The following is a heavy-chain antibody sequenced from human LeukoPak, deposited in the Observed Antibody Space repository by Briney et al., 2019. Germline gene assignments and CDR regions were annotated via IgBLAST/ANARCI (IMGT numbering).Heavy chain of an antibody. J-gene: IGHJ4*02. CDR2: IRYDGSNK. CDR3: ATGGDGDFDY. D-gene: IGHD4-17*01. Sequence: SGGSLRLSCAASGFTFSSYGMHWVRQAPGKGLEWVAFIRYDGSNKYCADSVKGRFTISRDNSKNTLYLQMNSLRAEDTAVYYCATGGDGDFDYWGQGTLVTVSS. CDR1: GFTFSSYG. V-gene: IGHV3-30*02.